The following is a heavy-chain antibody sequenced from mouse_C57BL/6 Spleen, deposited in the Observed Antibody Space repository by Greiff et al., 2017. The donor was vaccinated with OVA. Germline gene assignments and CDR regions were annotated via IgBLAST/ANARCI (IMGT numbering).Heavy chain of an antibody. CDR1: GYAFTNYL. CDR3: ARKTGYDGYYFDY. CDR2: INPGSGGT. Sequence: QVQLQQSGAELVRPGTSVKVSCKASGYAFTNYLIEWVKQRPGQGLEWIGVINPGSGGTNYNEKFKGKATLTADKSSSTAYMQLSSLTSEDSAVYCCARKTGYDGYYFDYWGQGTTLTVSS. J-gene: IGHJ2*01. D-gene: IGHD2-2*01. V-gene: IGHV1-54*01.